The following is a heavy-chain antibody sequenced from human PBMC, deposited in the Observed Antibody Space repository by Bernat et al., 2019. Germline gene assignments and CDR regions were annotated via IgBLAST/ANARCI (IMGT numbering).Heavy chain of an antibody. Sequence: QVQLVESGGGVVQPGRFLRLSCAASGFTFSSYGMHWVRQAPGKGLEWVAVISYDGSNKYYADSVKGRFTISRDNSKNTLYLQMNSLRAQDTAVYYCAKDLHCSGGSCLPIYYYYYGMDVWGQGTTVTVSS. J-gene: IGHJ6*02. D-gene: IGHD2-15*01. CDR3: AKDLHCSGGSCLPIYYYYYGMDV. V-gene: IGHV3-30*18. CDR2: ISYDGSNK. CDR1: GFTFSSYG.